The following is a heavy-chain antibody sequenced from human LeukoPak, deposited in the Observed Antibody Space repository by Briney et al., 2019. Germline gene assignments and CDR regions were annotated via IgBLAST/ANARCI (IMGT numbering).Heavy chain of an antibody. J-gene: IGHJ4*02. Sequence: SVKVSCKASGGTFSSYAISWVRQAPGQGLEWMGGIIPIFGTANYAQKFQGRVTITADKSTSTAYMELSSLRSEDTAVYYCASGKVRVVPAATGAPFDYWSQGTLVTVSS. CDR1: GGTFSSYA. CDR3: ASGKVRVVPAATGAPFDY. CDR2: IIPIFGTA. D-gene: IGHD2-2*01. V-gene: IGHV1-69*06.